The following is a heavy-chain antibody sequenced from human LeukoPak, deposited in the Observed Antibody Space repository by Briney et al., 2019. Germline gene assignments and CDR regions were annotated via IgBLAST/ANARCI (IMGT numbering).Heavy chain of an antibody. D-gene: IGHD6-13*01. Sequence: SETLSLTCSVSGGSISSYYWRWIRQPPGKGLEWIGYIFYSGSTNYNPSLKSRVTISVDTSKKQFYLKLSSVTAADTAVYYCATYDQKLAFDNWGQETLVTVSS. V-gene: IGHV4-59*08. J-gene: IGHJ4*02. CDR1: GGSISSYY. CDR2: IFYSGST. CDR3: ATYDQKLAFDN.